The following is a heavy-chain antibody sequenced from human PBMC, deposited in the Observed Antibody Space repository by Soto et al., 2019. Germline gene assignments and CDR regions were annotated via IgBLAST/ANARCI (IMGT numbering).Heavy chain of an antibody. CDR3: TTWGGSYRLAWDYYYYGMDV. Sequence: EVQLVESGGDLVKPGGSLSLSCAASGFSITNAWMTWVRQPPGKGLEWVARIKSKTDGGTTDYVAPVKGRFTISRDDSKNTLYLQMNSLKTEDTAVYYCTTWGGSYRLAWDYYYYGMDVWGQGTTVTVSS. V-gene: IGHV3-15*01. D-gene: IGHD1-26*01. CDR1: GFSITNAW. J-gene: IGHJ6*02. CDR2: IKSKTDGGTT.